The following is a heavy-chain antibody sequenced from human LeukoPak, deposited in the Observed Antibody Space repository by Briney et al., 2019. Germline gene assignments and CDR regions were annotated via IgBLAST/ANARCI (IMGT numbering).Heavy chain of an antibody. CDR1: GGSFSGYY. CDR2: INHSGST. CDR3: ARDPYSSGWYWESDAFDI. D-gene: IGHD6-19*01. J-gene: IGHJ3*02. Sequence: SETLSLTCAVYGGSFSGYYWSWIRQPPGKGLEWIGEINHSGSTNYNPSLKSRVTISVDTSKNQFSLKLSSVTAADTAVYYCARDPYSSGWYWESDAFDIWGQGTMVTVSS. V-gene: IGHV4-34*01.